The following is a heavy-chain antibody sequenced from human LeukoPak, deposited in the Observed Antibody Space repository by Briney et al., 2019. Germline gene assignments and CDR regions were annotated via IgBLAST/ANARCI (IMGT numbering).Heavy chain of an antibody. J-gene: IGHJ4*02. D-gene: IGHD3-22*01. Sequence: RASVKVSCKASGYTFTDYYMHWVRQAPGQGLEWMGWINPNSGGTNYAQKFQGRVTMTRDTSISTACMELSRLRSDDTAVYYCAGALYYYDSSGYPGYYFDYWGQGTLVTVSS. CDR3: AGALYYYDSSGYPGYYFDY. CDR1: GYTFTDYY. CDR2: INPNSGGT. V-gene: IGHV1-2*02.